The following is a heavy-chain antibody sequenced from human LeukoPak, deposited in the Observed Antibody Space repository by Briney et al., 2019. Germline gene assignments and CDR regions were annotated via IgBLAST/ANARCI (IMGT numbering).Heavy chain of an antibody. CDR3: ARRFRYCSGGSCYYFDY. CDR2: IYPGDSDT. CDR1: GYSFTIYW. V-gene: IGHV5-51*01. D-gene: IGHD2-15*01. J-gene: IGHJ4*02. Sequence: GEPLKISCKGSGYSFTIYWIAWVRQMPGKGLEWMGIIYPGDSDTRYSPSFQGQVTISADKSLSTAYLQWSSLKASDTAMYYCARRFRYCSGGSCYYFDYWGQGTLVTVSS.